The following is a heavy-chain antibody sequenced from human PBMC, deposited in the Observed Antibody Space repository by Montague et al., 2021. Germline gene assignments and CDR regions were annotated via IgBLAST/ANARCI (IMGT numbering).Heavy chain of an antibody. Sequence: SETLSLTCTVSGGSISRSSYNWVWIRQPQGKGLEWIGSINSSGSTYYNPYLRSTVTISTDTSKNPLSLKLGSVTVSDTAVYYCTRPVGYCTNDTCSYWFAPWGQGILVAVSS. D-gene: IGHD2-8*01. J-gene: IGHJ5*02. V-gene: IGHV4-39*01. CDR1: GGSISRSSYN. CDR2: INSSGST. CDR3: TRPVGYCTNDTCSYWFAP.